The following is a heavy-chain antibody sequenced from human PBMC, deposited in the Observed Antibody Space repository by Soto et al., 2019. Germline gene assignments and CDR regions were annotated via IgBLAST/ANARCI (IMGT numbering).Heavy chain of an antibody. D-gene: IGHD2-2*01. CDR3: AKKGRLNTARYQGWYFDL. V-gene: IGHV3-23*01. CDR1: GFTFSSYA. Sequence: PGGSLRLSCAASGFTFSSYAMSWVRQAPGKGLEWVSAISGSGGSTYYADSVKGRFTISRDNSKNTLYLQMNSPRAEDTAVYYCAKKGRLNTARYQGWYFDLWGRGTLVTVSS. CDR2: ISGSGGST. J-gene: IGHJ2*01.